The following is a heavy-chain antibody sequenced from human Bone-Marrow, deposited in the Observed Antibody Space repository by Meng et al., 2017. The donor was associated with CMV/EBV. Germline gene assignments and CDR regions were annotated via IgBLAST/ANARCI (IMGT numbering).Heavy chain of an antibody. CDR2: IRTKAYDETT. D-gene: IGHD2-8*01. CDR3: TSFAPYCSNGVCTIDN. CDR1: GFTFGDYA. V-gene: IGHV3-49*04. J-gene: IGHJ4*02. Sequence: GESLKISCTTSGFTFGDYAMTWVRQAPGKGLEWVSFIRTKAYDETTVYAASVKGRFTISRDDSKSIAYLLTNSLKTEDTAVYYCTSFAPYCSNGVCTIDNWGQGTLVTVSS.